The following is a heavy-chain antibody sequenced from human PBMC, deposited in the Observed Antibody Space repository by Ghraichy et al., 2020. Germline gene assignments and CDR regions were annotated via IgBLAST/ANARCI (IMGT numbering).Heavy chain of an antibody. CDR3: ATDLVEMATIYAY. CDR2: ISGSGDST. CDR1: GFPFTNYA. Sequence: GGSLRLSCATSGFPFTNYAMTWVRQPLGKGLEWVSEISGSGDSTYSADAVKGRFIISRDNSKNTLYLQLNSLRAEDTALYFCATDLVEMATIYAYWGQGTLVTVSS. D-gene: IGHD5-24*01. V-gene: IGHV3-23*01. J-gene: IGHJ4*02.